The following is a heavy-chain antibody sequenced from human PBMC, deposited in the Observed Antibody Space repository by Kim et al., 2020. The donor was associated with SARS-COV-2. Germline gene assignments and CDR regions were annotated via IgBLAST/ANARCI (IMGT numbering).Heavy chain of an antibody. D-gene: IGHD5-18*01. CDR2: ISSSGNTI. CDR3: ARDTAMAVDY. Sequence: GGSLRLFCAASGFTFSSYEMNWVRQAPGKGLEWVSYISSSGNTIYYADSVKGRFTISRDNAKNSLYLQMNSLRAEDTAVYYCARDTAMAVDYWGQGTLVTVSS. V-gene: IGHV3-48*03. J-gene: IGHJ4*02. CDR1: GFTFSSYE.